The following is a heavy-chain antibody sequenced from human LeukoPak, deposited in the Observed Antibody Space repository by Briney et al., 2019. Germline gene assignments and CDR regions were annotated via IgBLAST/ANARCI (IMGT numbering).Heavy chain of an antibody. D-gene: IGHD3-22*01. CDR2: IYYSRST. CDR3: ARHDYYDSSYYFDY. CDR1: GGSISSSSYY. V-gene: IGHV4-39*01. J-gene: IGHJ4*02. Sequence: PSETLSLTCTVSGGSISSSSYYWGWLRQPPGKGLEWIGSIYYSRSTYYNPSLKSRVTISVDTSKNQFSLKLSTVTAADTAVYYCARHDYYDSSYYFDYWGQGTLVTVSS.